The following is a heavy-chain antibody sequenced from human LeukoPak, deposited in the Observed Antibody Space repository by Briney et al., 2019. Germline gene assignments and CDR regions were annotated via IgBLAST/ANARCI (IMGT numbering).Heavy chain of an antibody. D-gene: IGHD2-21*02. CDR3: ARFCGGDCYFFDY. J-gene: IGHJ4*02. CDR1: GGSISSGGYY. Sequence: SQTLSLTYTVSGGSISSGGYYWSWIRQHPGKGLEWIGYIYYSGSTYYNPSLKSRVTISVDTSKNQFSLKLSSVTAADTAVYYCARFCGGDCYFFDYWGQGTLVTVSS. CDR2: IYYSGST. V-gene: IGHV4-31*03.